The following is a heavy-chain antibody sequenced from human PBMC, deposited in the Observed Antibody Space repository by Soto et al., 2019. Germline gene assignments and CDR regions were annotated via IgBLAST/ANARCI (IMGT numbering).Heavy chain of an antibody. V-gene: IGHV4-34*01. D-gene: IGHD3-3*01. CDR3: ARGLVLSDFWSGGTLDY. Sequence: SETLSLTCAVYVVSFSGYYWSCIRHPPGKGLEWIGEINHSGSTNYNPSLKSRVTISVETSKNQLPLKMSSVTAADTAVYYCARGLVLSDFWSGGTLDYRGQRTLVSLXS. CDR1: VVSFSGYY. J-gene: IGHJ4*02. CDR2: INHSGST.